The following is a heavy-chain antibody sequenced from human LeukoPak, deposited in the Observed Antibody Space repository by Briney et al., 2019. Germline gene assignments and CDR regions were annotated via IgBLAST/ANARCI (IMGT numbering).Heavy chain of an antibody. Sequence: GGSPRLSCTASGFTFGDYAMSWVRQAPGKGLEWVGFIRSKAYGGTTEYAASVKGRFTISRDDSKSIAYLQMNSLKTEDTAVYYCTRVSRYRTMIVVVDMYYFDYWGQGTLVTVSS. CDR1: GFTFGDYA. J-gene: IGHJ4*02. D-gene: IGHD3-22*01. V-gene: IGHV3-49*04. CDR3: TRVSRYRTMIVVVDMYYFDY. CDR2: IRSKAYGGTT.